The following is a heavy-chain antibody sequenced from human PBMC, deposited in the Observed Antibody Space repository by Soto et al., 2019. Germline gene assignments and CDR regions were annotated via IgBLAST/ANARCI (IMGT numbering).Heavy chain of an antibody. Sequence: GWSLRLSCAASVFTFSTYWMSWVRQAPGKGLEWVANIKQDGSEKYYVDSVKGRFTISRDNAKMSLYLQMNSLRAEDTAVYYCASLYSSTWSNYFDYWGQGTLVTVSS. CDR1: VFTFSTYW. J-gene: IGHJ4*02. CDR3: ASLYSSTWSNYFDY. V-gene: IGHV3-7*01. D-gene: IGHD6-13*01. CDR2: IKQDGSEK.